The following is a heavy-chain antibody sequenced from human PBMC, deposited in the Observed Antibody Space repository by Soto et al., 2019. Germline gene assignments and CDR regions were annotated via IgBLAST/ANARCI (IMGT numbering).Heavy chain of an antibody. V-gene: IGHV3-23*01. CDR3: ARYIPGVRYYGMDV. CDR2: IGESGTPT. CDR1: AFTLSSYP. J-gene: IGHJ6*02. Sequence: PGMPLRLSCAATAFTLSSYPMSWVRRAPGRGLEWVSLIGESGTPTYYADSVKGRFTISRDNSGNTLFLEMYSLRAEDTAVYYCARYIPGVRYYGMDVWGQGTTVTVSS. D-gene: IGHD2-2*01.